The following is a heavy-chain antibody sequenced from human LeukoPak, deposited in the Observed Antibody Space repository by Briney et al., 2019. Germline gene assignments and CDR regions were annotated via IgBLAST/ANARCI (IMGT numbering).Heavy chain of an antibody. CDR2: IKSDGSST. Sequence: PGGSLRLSCAASGFTFSIYSMHWVRQAPGKGLVWVSRIKSDGSSTSYADSVKGRFTISRDNAKNTLYLQMDSLRVEDTAVYYCAKSDWFDPGGQGTLVTVSS. V-gene: IGHV3-74*01. J-gene: IGHJ5*02. CDR3: AKSDWFDP. CDR1: GFTFSIYS.